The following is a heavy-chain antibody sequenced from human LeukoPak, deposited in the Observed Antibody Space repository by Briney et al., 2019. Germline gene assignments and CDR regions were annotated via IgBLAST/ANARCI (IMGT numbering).Heavy chain of an antibody. CDR2: IRYDGSNK. J-gene: IGHJ4*02. V-gene: IGHV3-30*02. D-gene: IGHD5-18*01. CDR1: GFTFSSYG. Sequence: PGGSLRLSCAASGFTFSSYGMHWVRQAPGKGLEWVAFIRYDGSNKYYADSVKGRFTISRDNSKNTLYLQMNSLRAEDTAVYYCAKARYSYGSDPPGDDYWGQGTLVTVSS. CDR3: AKARYSYGSDPPGDDY.